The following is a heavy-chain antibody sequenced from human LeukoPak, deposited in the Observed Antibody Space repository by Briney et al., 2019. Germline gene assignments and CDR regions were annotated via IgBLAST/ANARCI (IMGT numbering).Heavy chain of an antibody. CDR2: IYSGGST. J-gene: IGHJ4*02. D-gene: IGHD1-26*01. CDR1: GFRFSGNG. Sequence: GGSLRLSCAASGFRFSGNGMHWVRQAPGKGLEWVSVIYSGGSTYYADSVKGRFTISRDNSKNTLYLQMNSLRAEDTAVYYCARARPPFGIVGAPRQSYYFDYWGQGTLVTVSS. CDR3: ARARPPFGIVGAPRQSYYFDY. V-gene: IGHV3-NL1*01.